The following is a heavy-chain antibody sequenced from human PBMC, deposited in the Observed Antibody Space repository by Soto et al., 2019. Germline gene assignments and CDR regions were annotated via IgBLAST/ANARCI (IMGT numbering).Heavy chain of an antibody. D-gene: IGHD5-18*01. J-gene: IGHJ6*02. CDR3: ARESVDTAMVNGQGHGMDV. V-gene: IGHV3-11*01. CDR2: ISSSGSTI. Sequence: PGGSLRLSCAASGFTFSDYYMSWIRQAPGKGLEWVSYISSSGSTIYYADSVKGRFTISRDNAKNSLYLQMNSLRAEDTAVYYCARESVDTAMVNGQGHGMDVWGQGTTVTVSS. CDR1: GFTFSDYY.